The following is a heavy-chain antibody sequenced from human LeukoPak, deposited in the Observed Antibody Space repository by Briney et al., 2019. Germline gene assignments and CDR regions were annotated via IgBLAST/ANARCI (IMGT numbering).Heavy chain of an antibody. V-gene: IGHV3-20*04. Sequence: GGSLRLSCAASGFTFDDCGMSWVRQAPGKGLEWVSGINWSGSSTGYADSVKGRFTISRDNAKNSLYLQMNSLSAEDTALYYCARVGAGTGDWGQGTLVTVSS. D-gene: IGHD1-1*01. CDR1: GFTFDDCG. CDR3: ARVGAGTGD. CDR2: INWSGSST. J-gene: IGHJ4*02.